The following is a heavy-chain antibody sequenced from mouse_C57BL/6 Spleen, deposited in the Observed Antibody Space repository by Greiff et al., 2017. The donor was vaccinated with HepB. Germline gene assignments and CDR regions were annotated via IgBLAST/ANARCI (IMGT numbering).Heavy chain of an antibody. CDR1: GYAFSSSW. V-gene: IGHV1-82*01. D-gene: IGHD2-5*01. Sequence: VQLQQSGPELVKPGASVKISCKASGYAFSSSWMNWVKQRPGKGLEWIGRIYPGDGDTNYNGKFKGKATLTADKSSSTAYMQLSSLPSEDSAVYVCARSGAGYYSNYEDAMDYWGQGTSVTVSS. J-gene: IGHJ4*01. CDR2: IYPGDGDT. CDR3: ARSGAGYYSNYEDAMDY.